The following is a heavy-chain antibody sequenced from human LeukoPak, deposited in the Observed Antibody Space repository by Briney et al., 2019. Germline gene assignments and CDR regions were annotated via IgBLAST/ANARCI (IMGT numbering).Heavy chain of an antibody. CDR1: GFTFSSYA. D-gene: IGHD2-15*01. CDR2: ISGSGGST. Sequence: PGGSLRLSCAASGFTFSSYAMSWVRQAPGKGLEWVSAISGSGGSTYYADSVKGRFTISRDNSKNTLYLQMNSLRAEDTAVYYCAVVAATRGHYYYYYGMDVWGQGTTVTVSS. CDR3: AVVAATRGHYYYYYGMDV. J-gene: IGHJ6*02. V-gene: IGHV3-23*01.